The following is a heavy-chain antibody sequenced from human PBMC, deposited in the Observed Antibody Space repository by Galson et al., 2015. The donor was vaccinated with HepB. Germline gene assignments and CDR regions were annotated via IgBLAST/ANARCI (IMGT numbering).Heavy chain of an antibody. Sequence: SETLSLTCTVSGGSISSYYWSWIRQPPGKGLEWIGYIYYSGSTNYNPSLKSRVTILVDTSKNQFSLKLSSVTAADTAVYYCARTLGGAHSNWYFELWGRGTLVTVSS. CDR1: GGSISSYY. J-gene: IGHJ2*01. D-gene: IGHD3-16*01. V-gene: IGHV4-59*08. CDR3: ARTLGGAHSNWYFEL. CDR2: IYYSGST.